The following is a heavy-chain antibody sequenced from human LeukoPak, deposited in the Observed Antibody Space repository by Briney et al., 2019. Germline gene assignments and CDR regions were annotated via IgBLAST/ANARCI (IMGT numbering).Heavy chain of an antibody. D-gene: IGHD5-18*01. J-gene: IGHJ4*02. CDR1: GFTFNNYA. Sequence: GGSLRLSCAASGFTFNNYAMTWVRQAPGKGLEWVSGVSGSGGSTYYADSVKGRLTISRDNSKNTLYLQMNTLRAEDTAVYYCAKEQSRSGYSYGTIDYWGQGTLVTVSS. CDR2: VSGSGGST. CDR3: AKEQSRSGYSYGTIDY. V-gene: IGHV3-23*01.